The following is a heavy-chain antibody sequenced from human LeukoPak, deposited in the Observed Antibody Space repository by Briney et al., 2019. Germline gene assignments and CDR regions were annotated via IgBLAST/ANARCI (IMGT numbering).Heavy chain of an antibody. CDR3: ARGPDSSSWWGSRYYYYYYYMDV. J-gene: IGHJ6*03. Sequence: PGRSLRLSCAASGFTFSSYGMHWVRQAPGKGLEWVAVISYDGSNKYYADSVKGRFTISRDNSKNTLYLQMNSLRAEDTAVYYCARGPDSSSWWGSRYYYYYYYMDVWGKGTTVTISS. CDR2: ISYDGSNK. CDR1: GFTFSSYG. V-gene: IGHV3-30*03. D-gene: IGHD6-13*01.